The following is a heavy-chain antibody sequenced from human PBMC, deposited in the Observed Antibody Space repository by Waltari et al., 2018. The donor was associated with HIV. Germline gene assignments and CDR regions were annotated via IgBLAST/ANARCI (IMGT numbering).Heavy chain of an antibody. Sequence: EVELEVSGGGLVQPGGSLRLSCAASGFTFSMYSMTWVRQAPGKGLDCVAHIKKDGVEKYYLDSVKGRFTVTRDNAKNSLYLQMNSLRVEDTAVYYCARVYQGRTVQTPIIEVFDFWGPGTLVTVS. CDR1: GFTFSMYS. J-gene: IGHJ4*02. CDR3: ARVYQGRTVQTPIIEVFDF. D-gene: IGHD1-1*01. CDR2: IKKDGVEK. V-gene: IGHV3-7*01.